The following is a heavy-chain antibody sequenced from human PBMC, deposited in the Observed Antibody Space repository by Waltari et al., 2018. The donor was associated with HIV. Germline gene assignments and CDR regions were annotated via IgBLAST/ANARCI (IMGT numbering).Heavy chain of an antibody. J-gene: IGHJ4*02. CDR2: INSDGSST. D-gene: IGHD3-16*01. Sequence: VQLVQFGGGVVPPEGLLRLSCAASRFALRCLWSDWVRQAPGKGLVWVSRINSDGSSTNYADSVKGRFTISRDNAKNTVYLQMNSLRAEDTALYYCASLYNYVWGSPPPFDYWGQGTLVTVSS. V-gene: IGHV3-74*01. CDR3: ASLYNYVWGSPPPFDY. CDR1: RFALRCLW.